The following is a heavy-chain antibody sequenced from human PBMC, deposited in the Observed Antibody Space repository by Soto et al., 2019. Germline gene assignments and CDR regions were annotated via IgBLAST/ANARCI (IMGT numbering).Heavy chain of an antibody. CDR2: INAGNANT. CDR3: ASMAPRDGDYSY. CDR1: GYTFTSYA. Sequence: ASVKVSCKASGYTFTSYAMHWVRQAPGQRREWMGRINAGNANTKYSQKFQGRVTITRDTSASTAYMELSSLRSEDTAVYYCASMAPRDGDYSYWGQGTLVTVSS. D-gene: IGHD4-17*01. J-gene: IGHJ4*02. V-gene: IGHV1-3*01.